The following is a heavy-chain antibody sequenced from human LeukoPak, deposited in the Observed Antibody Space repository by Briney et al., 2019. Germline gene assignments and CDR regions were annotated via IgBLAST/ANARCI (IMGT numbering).Heavy chain of an antibody. CDR2: LYHSGPT. CDR1: GGSITSSAFY. Sequence: SETLSLTCTLSGGSITSSAFYWTWVRQSPGKGLQWITTLYHSGPTYYNPSLKSRVTTSVDTSKNQFFLKLRSVTAADSATYFCARQGGDYEISSGYYYYMDVWGKGTTVTISS. D-gene: IGHD4-17*01. CDR3: ARQGGDYEISSGYYYYMDV. J-gene: IGHJ6*03. V-gene: IGHV4-39*01.